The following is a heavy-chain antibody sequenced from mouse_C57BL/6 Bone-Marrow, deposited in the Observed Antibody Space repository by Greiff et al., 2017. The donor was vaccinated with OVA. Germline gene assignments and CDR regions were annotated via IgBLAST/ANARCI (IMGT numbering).Heavy chain of an antibody. CDR2: IFPGSGST. CDR1: GYTFTDYY. CDR3: ARGWLPLYAMDY. Sequence: VQRVESGPELVKPGASVKISCKASGYTFTDYYINWVQQRPGQGLAWIGWIFPGSGSTYYNEKFKGKATLTVDKSSSTAYMLLSSLTSEDSAVYFCARGWLPLYAMDYWGQGTSVTVSS. D-gene: IGHD2-2*01. J-gene: IGHJ4*01. V-gene: IGHV1-75*01.